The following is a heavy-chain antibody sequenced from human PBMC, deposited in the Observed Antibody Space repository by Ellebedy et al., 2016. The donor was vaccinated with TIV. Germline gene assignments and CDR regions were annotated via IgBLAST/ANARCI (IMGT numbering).Heavy chain of an antibody. CDR2: ISSSSSTI. CDR1: GFTFSSYS. J-gene: IGHJ6*02. V-gene: IGHV3-48*02. Sequence: GGSLRLXXAASGFTFSSYSMNWVRQAPGKGLERVSYISSSSSTIYYADSVKSRFTISRDNAKNSLYLQMNSLRDEDTAVYYCARDCIAVAGRYGMDVWGQGTTVTVSS. D-gene: IGHD6-19*01. CDR3: ARDCIAVAGRYGMDV.